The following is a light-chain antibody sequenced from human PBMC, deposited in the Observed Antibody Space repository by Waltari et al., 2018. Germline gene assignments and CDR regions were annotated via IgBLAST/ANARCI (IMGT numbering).Light chain of an antibody. CDR2: GST. CDR1: GSNIGAGYD. V-gene: IGLV1-40*01. Sequence: QSVLTQPPSVSGAPGQKVTISCTGSGSNIGAGYDVHWYQQLPRAAPKLLIYGSTSRPLGVPDRFFGSTSGTSASLAITGLQVEDEGDYYCQSYDTSLSVVFGGGTKLTVL. J-gene: IGLJ3*02. CDR3: QSYDTSLSVV.